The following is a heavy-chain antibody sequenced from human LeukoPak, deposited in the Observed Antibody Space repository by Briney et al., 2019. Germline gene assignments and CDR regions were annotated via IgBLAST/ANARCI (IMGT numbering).Heavy chain of an antibody. CDR3: ARSPMKRWLQFDY. D-gene: IGHD5-24*01. CDR2: IIPIFGTA. Sequence: SVKVSCKASGGTFSSYAISWVRQAPGQGLEWMGGIIPIFGTANYAQKFQGRVTITADESTSTAYMELSSLRSEDTAVYYCARSPMKRWLQFDYWGQGTLVTVSS. V-gene: IGHV1-69*13. CDR1: GGTFSSYA. J-gene: IGHJ4*02.